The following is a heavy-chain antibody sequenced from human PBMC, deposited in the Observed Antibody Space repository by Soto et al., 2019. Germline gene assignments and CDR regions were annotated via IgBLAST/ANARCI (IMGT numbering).Heavy chain of an antibody. Sequence: SETLSLTCTVSGGSVSSGSYYWSWIRQPPGKGLEWIGEINYSGNTNYTPSLKSRVTISVDTSKKHFSLKLSSVTAADTAVYYCARGIGGTSDYWGQGTLVTVSS. V-gene: IGHV4-61*03. J-gene: IGHJ4*02. CDR3: ARGIGGTSDY. CDR2: INYSGNT. D-gene: IGHD2-15*01. CDR1: GGSVSSGSYY.